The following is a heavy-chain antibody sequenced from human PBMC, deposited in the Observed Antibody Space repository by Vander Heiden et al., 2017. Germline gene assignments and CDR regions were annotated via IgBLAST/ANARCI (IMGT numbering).Heavy chain of an antibody. CDR1: GFPFLSYG. D-gene: IGHD6-19*01. CDR3: ARGGSSGWVEAFDI. CDR2: IWYDGSNK. Sequence: QVQLLASGGGVVQPGRSLRLSCAASGFPFLSYGMLWVRQGPGKGLGWVAVIWYDGSNKYYADTVKGRFTISRDNSKNTLYLQMNSLRAGDTAVYYCARGGSSGWVEAFDIWGEGPMVNHSS. V-gene: IGHV3-33*01. J-gene: IGHJ3*02.